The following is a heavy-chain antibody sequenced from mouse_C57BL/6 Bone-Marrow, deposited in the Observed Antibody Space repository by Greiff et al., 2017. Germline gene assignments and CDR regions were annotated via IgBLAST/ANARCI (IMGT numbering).Heavy chain of an antibody. CDR2: INPGSGGT. D-gene: IGHD2-4*01. J-gene: IGHJ4*01. V-gene: IGHV1-54*01. CDR1: GYAFTNYL. CDR3: AREGVMIRRAMDY. Sequence: VQLQQSGAELVRPGTSVKVSCKASGYAFTNYLIEWVKQRPGQGLEWIGVINPGSGGTNYTEKFKGKATLTADKSSSTAYMQLSSLTSEYSAVYFCAREGVMIRRAMDYRGQGTSVTVSS.